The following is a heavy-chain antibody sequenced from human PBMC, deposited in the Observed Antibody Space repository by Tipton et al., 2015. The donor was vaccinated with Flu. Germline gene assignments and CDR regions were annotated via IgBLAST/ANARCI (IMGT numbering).Heavy chain of an antibody. CDR1: GGSISSGTYH. CDR3: ARDRLLWFGDRYGMDV. Sequence: TLSLTCTVSGGSISSGTYHWGWIRQPPGKGLEWIGSIYYSGSTYYNPSLKSRVTISVDTSKNQLSLKLSSVTAADTAVYYCARDRLLWFGDRYGMDVWGQGTTVTVSS. CDR2: IYYSGST. J-gene: IGHJ6*02. V-gene: IGHV4-39*07. D-gene: IGHD3-10*01.